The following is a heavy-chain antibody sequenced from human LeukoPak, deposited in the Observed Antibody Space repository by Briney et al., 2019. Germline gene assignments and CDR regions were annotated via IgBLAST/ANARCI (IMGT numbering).Heavy chain of an antibody. CDR1: GGSISSGGYY. J-gene: IGHJ5*02. D-gene: IGHD6-13*01. V-gene: IGHV4-31*03. CDR2: IYYSGST. Sequence: SETLSLTCTVSGGSISSGGYYWSWIRQHPEKGLEWIGYIYYSGSTYYNPSLKSRVTISIDTSKNQFSLKLSSVTAADTAVYYCASFRYSSSWNWFDPWGQGTLVTVSS. CDR3: ASFRYSSSWNWFDP.